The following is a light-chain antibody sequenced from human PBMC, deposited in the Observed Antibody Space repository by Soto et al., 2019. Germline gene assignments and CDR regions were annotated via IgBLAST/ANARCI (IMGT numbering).Light chain of an antibody. J-gene: IGKJ4*01. Sequence: EIVMTQSPGTLSVSPGERVTLSCRASQSVTTNLAWYQQKPGQTPRLLIYDISARASGIPGRFSGSGSGTDFTPTISSLQSEDSAVYYCQQYLDWPLTFGGGTKVEI. CDR2: DIS. CDR1: QSVTTN. CDR3: QQYLDWPLT. V-gene: IGKV3-15*01.